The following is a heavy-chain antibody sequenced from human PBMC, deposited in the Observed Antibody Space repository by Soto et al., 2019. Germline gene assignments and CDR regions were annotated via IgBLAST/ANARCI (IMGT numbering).Heavy chain of an antibody. D-gene: IGHD3-16*02. J-gene: IGHJ4*02. CDR2: ISYDGSNK. V-gene: IGHV3-30*03. Sequence: GGSLRLSCAASGFTFSSYGMHWVRQAPGKGLEWVAVISYDGSNKYYADSVKGRFTISRDNSKNTLYLQMNSLRAEDTAVYYCAANYDYVWGSYRSFDYWGQGTLVTVSS. CDR1: GFTFSSYG. CDR3: AANYDYVWGSYRSFDY.